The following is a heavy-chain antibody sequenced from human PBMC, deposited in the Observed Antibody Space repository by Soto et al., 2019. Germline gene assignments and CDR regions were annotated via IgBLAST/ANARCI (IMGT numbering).Heavy chain of an antibody. V-gene: IGHV4-30-4*01. CDR1: GGSISSGDDF. CDR2: IYYSGST. CDR3: ARDRAKWRDYYYYGMDV. D-gene: IGHD2-8*01. Sequence: SETLSLTCTVSGGSISSGDDFWTWIRQPPGKGLEWIGYIYYSGSTYYNPSLKSRLTMSVDTSKNQFSLKLSSVTAADTAVYYCARDRAKWRDYYYYGMDVWGQGTTVTVSS. J-gene: IGHJ6*02.